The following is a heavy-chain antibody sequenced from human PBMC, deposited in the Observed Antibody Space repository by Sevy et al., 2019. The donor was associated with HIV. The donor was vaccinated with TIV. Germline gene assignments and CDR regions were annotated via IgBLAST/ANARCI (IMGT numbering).Heavy chain of an antibody. Sequence: GGSLRLSCAASGFTVSSNYMSWVRQAPGKGLEWVSVIYSGGSTYYADSVKGRFTISRDNSKNTLYLQMNSLRAEDTAVYYGARGGRAFWSGYALTNWGQGTLVTVSS. D-gene: IGHD3-3*01. CDR1: GFTVSSNY. J-gene: IGHJ4*02. CDR3: ARGGRAFWSGYALTN. CDR2: IYSGGST. V-gene: IGHV3-53*01.